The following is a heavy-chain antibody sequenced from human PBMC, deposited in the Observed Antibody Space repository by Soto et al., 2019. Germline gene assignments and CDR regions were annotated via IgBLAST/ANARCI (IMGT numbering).Heavy chain of an antibody. Sequence: GASVKVSCKASGYTFTSYGISWVRQAPGQGLEWMGWISAYNGNTNYAQKLQGRVTMTTDTSTSTAYMELRSLRSDDTAVYYCAIDRYYYGSGPTGLYFDPWGQGTLVTVSS. J-gene: IGHJ5*02. D-gene: IGHD3-10*01. CDR2: ISAYNGNT. CDR3: AIDRYYYGSGPTGLYFDP. CDR1: GYTFTSYG. V-gene: IGHV1-18*01.